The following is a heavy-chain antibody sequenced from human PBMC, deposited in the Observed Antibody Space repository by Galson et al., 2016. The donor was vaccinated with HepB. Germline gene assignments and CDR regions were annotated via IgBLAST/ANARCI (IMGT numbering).Heavy chain of an antibody. CDR2: ISAYNGKT. D-gene: IGHD2-2*01. CDR1: GYRFASYG. J-gene: IGHJ5*02. CDR3: ARDKDIVVVPAAMGFDP. V-gene: IGHV1-18*01. Sequence: SVKVSCKASGYRFASYGISWVRQAPGQGLEWMGWISAYNGKTNYAQRLQGRVTMTTDTSTATVYMELSSLRSEDTAVYYCARDKDIVVVPAAMGFDPWGQGTLVTVSS.